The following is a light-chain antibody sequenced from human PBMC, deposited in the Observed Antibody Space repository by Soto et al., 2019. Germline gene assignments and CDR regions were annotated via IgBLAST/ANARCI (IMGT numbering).Light chain of an antibody. CDR3: GTWDSSLSGGI. Sequence: QSVLTQPPSVSAAPGQKVTISCSGSSSNIGNNDVSWYQQLPGTAPKLLIYDNNKRPSGIPDRFSGSKSGTSATLGITGLQTGDEADYYCGTWDSSLSGGIFGGGTKLTVL. V-gene: IGLV1-51*01. CDR1: SSNIGNND. J-gene: IGLJ2*01. CDR2: DNN.